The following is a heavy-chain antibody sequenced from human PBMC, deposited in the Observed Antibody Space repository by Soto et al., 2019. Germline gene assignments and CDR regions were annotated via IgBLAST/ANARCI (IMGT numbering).Heavy chain of an antibody. Sequence: QVQLVESGGGLVQPGRARRLSCAASGFTFSSYGMHWVRQAPGKGLEWVAVISYDGSNKYYADSVKGRFTISRDNSKNTLYLKMNSLRAEDTAVYYCAKDLNYDFWSGYYSVSYYYGMDVWGQGTTVTVSS. CDR2: ISYDGSNK. D-gene: IGHD3-3*01. CDR1: GFTFSSYG. V-gene: IGHV3-30*18. CDR3: AKDLNYDFWSGYYSVSYYYGMDV. J-gene: IGHJ6*02.